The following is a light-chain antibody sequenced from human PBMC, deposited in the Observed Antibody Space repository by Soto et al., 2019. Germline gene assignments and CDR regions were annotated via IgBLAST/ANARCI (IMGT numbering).Light chain of an antibody. CDR3: QQFHSFSRT. V-gene: IGKV1-39*01. Sequence: DIQMTQSPSSLSASVGDRVTLTCRASQSISSYLNWYQQKPGKAPKFLIYAASSLQSGVPSRFSGSGSGTEFTLTISSLQPEDFATYYCQQFHSFSRTFGQGTKVDI. CDR1: QSISSY. CDR2: AAS. J-gene: IGKJ1*01.